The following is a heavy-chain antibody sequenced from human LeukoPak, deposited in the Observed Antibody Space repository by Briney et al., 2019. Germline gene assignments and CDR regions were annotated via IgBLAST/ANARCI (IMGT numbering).Heavy chain of an antibody. CDR2: ISSSSSYI. Sequence: GGSLRLSCAASGFTFSSYSMNWVRQAPGKGLEWVSSISSSSSYIYYADSVKGRFTISRDNAKNSLYLQMNSLRAEDTAVYYCARDQGSAWYGVYWGQGTLVTVSS. V-gene: IGHV3-21*01. J-gene: IGHJ4*02. D-gene: IGHD6-19*01. CDR1: GFTFSSYS. CDR3: ARDQGSAWYGVY.